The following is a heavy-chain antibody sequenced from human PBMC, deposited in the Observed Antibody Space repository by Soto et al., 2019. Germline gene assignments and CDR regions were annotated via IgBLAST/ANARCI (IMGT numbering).Heavy chain of an antibody. D-gene: IGHD4-17*01. CDR2: ISWNSGSI. CDR1: GFTFDDYA. J-gene: IGHJ6*03. Sequence: PGGTLRLSCAASGFTFDDYAMHWVRQSPGKGLEWVSGISWNSGSIGYADSVKGRFTISRDNAKNSLYLQMNSLRAEDTALYYFAKAGHYCDCYYSYYMDVWGKGSTVTGSS. CDR3: AKAGHYCDCYYSYYMDV. V-gene: IGHV3-9*01.